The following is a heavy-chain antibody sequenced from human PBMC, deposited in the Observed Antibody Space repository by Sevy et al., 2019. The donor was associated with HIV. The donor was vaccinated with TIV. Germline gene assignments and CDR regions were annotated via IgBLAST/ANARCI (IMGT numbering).Heavy chain of an antibody. CDR3: VKDRIETILWSKGDWFDP. V-gene: IGHV3-64D*06. J-gene: IGHJ5*02. D-gene: IGHD3-9*01. CDR1: GFIFSNYA. CDR2: LSSHNAGST. Sequence: GGSLRLSCSASGFIFSNYAMHWVRQAPGKGLEYVSGLSSHNAGSTYYADSVNGRFTISSDNSKNTLYLQMTSLRTEDTAVYYCVKDRIETILWSKGDWFDPWGQGTLVTVSS.